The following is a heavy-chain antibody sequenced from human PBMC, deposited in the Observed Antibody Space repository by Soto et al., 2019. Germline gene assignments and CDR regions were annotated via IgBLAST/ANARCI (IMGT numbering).Heavy chain of an antibody. J-gene: IGHJ3*02. CDR3: ATSNYDILTGYYSLGDAFDI. D-gene: IGHD3-9*01. CDR2: IYYSGST. V-gene: IGHV4-31*03. Sequence: QVQLQESGPGLVKPSQTLSLTCTVSGGSISSGGYSWSWTRKHPGKGLEWIGYIYYSGSTYYNPSLKSRVTISVDTSKNQFSLKLSSVTAADTAVYYCATSNYDILTGYYSLGDAFDIWGQGTMVTVSS. CDR1: GGSISSGGYS.